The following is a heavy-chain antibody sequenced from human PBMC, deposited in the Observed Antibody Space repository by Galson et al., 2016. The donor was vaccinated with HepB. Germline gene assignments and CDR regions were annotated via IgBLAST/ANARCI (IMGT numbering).Heavy chain of an antibody. CDR1: GFAFSTNW. V-gene: IGHV3-74*01. CDR2: IDSDGSGT. D-gene: IGHD6-19*01. J-gene: IGHJ4*02. CDR3: ARWSSGLS. Sequence: SLRLSCAASGFAFSTNWMHWVRQAPGKGLVWVSRIDSDGSGTSYADSVTGRFTVSRDNAKNTLYLQMNSLRADDTAVYYCARWSSGLSWGQGTLVTVSS.